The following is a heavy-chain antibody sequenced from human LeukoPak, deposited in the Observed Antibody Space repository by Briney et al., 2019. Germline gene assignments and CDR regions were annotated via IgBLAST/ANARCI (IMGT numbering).Heavy chain of an antibody. CDR1: GITFSSYG. D-gene: IGHD2-2*01. V-gene: IGHV3-30*18. J-gene: IGHJ3*02. Sequence: GGSLRLSCAASGITFSSYGMHCVRQAPGKGLEWVAVISYDGSNKYYADSVKGRFTISRDNSKNTLYLQMNSLRAEDTAVYYCAKGGNDIVVVPAASPFTVTDAFDIWGQGTMVTVSS. CDR2: ISYDGSNK. CDR3: AKGGNDIVVVPAASPFTVTDAFDI.